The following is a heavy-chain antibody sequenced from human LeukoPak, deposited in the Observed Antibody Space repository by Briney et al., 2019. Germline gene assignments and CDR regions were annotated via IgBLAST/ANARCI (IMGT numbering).Heavy chain of an antibody. V-gene: IGHV1-18*01. Sequence: ASVKVSCKASGYTFTSYGVSWVRQAPGQGLEWMAWISAYNGNTNYAQNLQGRFTMTTDTSTSTAYMELRSLRSDDTAFCYCARRAYSSSSSLFDYWGQGTLVTVSS. CDR1: GYTFTSYG. D-gene: IGHD6-6*01. CDR3: ARRAYSSSSSLFDY. CDR2: ISAYNGNT. J-gene: IGHJ4*02.